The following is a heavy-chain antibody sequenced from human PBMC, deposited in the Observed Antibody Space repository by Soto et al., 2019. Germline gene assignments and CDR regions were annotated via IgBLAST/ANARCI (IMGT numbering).Heavy chain of an antibody. J-gene: IGHJ4*01. V-gene: IGHV4-31*03. CDR3: ARGYSSNWYYFDY. CDR1: GGSISSGGYY. Sequence: QVQLQESGPGLVKPSQTLSLTCTVSGGSISSGGYYWTWIRQHPGKGLEWIGYIYYSGSTYYSPSLTSRVSISVDTSKTQFYLQLRSVTAADTAVYYGARGYSSNWYYFDYWGHGTLVTVST. CDR2: IYYSGST. D-gene: IGHD6-13*01.